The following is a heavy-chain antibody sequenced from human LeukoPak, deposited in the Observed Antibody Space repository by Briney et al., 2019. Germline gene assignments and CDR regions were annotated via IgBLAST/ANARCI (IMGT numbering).Heavy chain of an antibody. D-gene: IGHD3-10*01. CDR3: ARRARITMVRGVIGYFDY. V-gene: IGHV4-34*01. J-gene: IGHJ4*02. CDR1: GGSFSGYY. Sequence: SETLSLTCAVYGGSFSGYYWSWIRQPPGKGLEWIGEINHSGSTNYNPSLKSRVTISVDTSKNQFSLKLSSVTAADTAVYYCARRARITMVRGVIGYFDYWGQGTLVTVSS. CDR2: INHSGST.